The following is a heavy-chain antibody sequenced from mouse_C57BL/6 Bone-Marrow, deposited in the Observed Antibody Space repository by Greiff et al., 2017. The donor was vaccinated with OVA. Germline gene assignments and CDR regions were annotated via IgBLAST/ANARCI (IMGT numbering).Heavy chain of an antibody. V-gene: IGHV2-2*01. D-gene: IGHD2-3*01. Sequence: VKLMESGPGLVQPSQSLSITCTVSGFSLTSYGVHWVRQSPGKGLEWLGVIWSGGSTDYTAAFISRLSISKDNSKSQVFVKMNSLQADDTAIDYGARRGGVTGYFDVWGTGTTVTVSS. J-gene: IGHJ1*03. CDR3: ARRGGVTGYFDV. CDR1: GFSLTSYG. CDR2: IWSGGST.